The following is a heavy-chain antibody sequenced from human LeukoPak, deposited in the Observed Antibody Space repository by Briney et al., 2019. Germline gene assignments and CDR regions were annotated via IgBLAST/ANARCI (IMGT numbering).Heavy chain of an antibody. V-gene: IGHV1-18*01. D-gene: IGHD3-3*01. CDR2: ISAHNGNT. CDR1: GYTFTSYG. J-gene: IGHJ5*02. CDR3: ARDPLVYDFWSGYRGNNWFDP. Sequence: ASVKVSCKASGYTFTSYGISWVRQAPGQGLEWMGWISAHNGNTNYAQKLQGRVTMTTDTSTSTAYMELRSLRSDDTAVYYCARDPLVYDFWSGYRGNNWFDPWGQGTLVTVSS.